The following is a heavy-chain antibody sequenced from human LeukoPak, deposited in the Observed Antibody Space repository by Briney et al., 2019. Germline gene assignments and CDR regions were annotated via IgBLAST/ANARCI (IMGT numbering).Heavy chain of an antibody. Sequence: PGGSLRLSCAATGFTFSSYDMHWVRQATGKGLEWVSAIGTAGDTYYPGSVKGRFTISRENAKNSLYLQMNSLRAGDTAVYYCARARGGYSGYDLFDYWGQGTLVTVSS. CDR1: GFTFSSYD. CDR2: IGTAGDT. D-gene: IGHD5-12*01. J-gene: IGHJ4*02. CDR3: ARARGGYSGYDLFDY. V-gene: IGHV3-13*01.